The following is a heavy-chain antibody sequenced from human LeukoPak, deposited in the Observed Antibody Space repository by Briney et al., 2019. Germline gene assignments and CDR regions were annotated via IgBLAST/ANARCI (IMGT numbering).Heavy chain of an antibody. J-gene: IGHJ4*02. Sequence: GGSLRLSCGASGFSFSDYGMHWVRQAPGKGLEWVAFIRYDGSNKYYADSVKGRFTISRDNSKNTLYLQMNSLRAEDTAVYYCAKDLTWTVRYWGQGTLVTVSS. CDR1: GFSFSDYG. D-gene: IGHD1-1*01. CDR2: IRYDGSNK. CDR3: AKDLTWTVRY. V-gene: IGHV3-30*02.